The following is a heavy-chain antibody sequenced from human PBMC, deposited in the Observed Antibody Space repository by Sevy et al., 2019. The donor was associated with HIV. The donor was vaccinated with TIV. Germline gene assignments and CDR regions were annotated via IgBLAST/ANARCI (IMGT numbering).Heavy chain of an antibody. CDR3: ARIVGATTCAFDI. D-gene: IGHD1-26*01. J-gene: IGHJ3*02. CDR2: ISAYNGNT. Sequence: ASVKVSCKASGYTFTCYGISWVRQAPGQGLEWMGWISAYNGNTNYAKKLQGRVTMTTYTSTSTAYMDLRSLRSDDTAVYYCARIVGATTCAFDIWGQGTMVTVSS. V-gene: IGHV1-18*04. CDR1: GYTFTCYG.